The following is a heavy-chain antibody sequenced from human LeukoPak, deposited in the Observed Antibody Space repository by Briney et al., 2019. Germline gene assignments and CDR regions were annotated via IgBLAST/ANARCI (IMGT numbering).Heavy chain of an antibody. Sequence: GESLKISCKGSGCSFTSYWIGWVRQMPGKGLEWMGIIYPGDSDTRYSPSFQGQVTISADKSISTAYLQWSSLKASDTAMYYCAIAYGGNSQFGYYFDYWGQGTLVTVSS. J-gene: IGHJ4*02. CDR3: AIAYGGNSQFGYYFDY. V-gene: IGHV5-51*01. CDR1: GCSFTSYW. CDR2: IYPGDSDT. D-gene: IGHD4-23*01.